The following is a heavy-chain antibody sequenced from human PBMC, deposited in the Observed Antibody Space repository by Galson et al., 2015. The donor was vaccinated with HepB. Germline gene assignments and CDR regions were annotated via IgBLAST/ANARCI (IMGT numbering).Heavy chain of an antibody. CDR2: IIGSGSST. CDR3: AKGGYSNGWQSDY. V-gene: IGHV3-23*01. Sequence: SLRLSCAASGFTFSSYAMSWVRQAPGKGLEWVSIIIGSGSSTYYADSVKGRFTISRDNSKNTLYLQMSSLRAEDTAVYYCAKGGYSNGWQSDYWGQGTLVTVSS. D-gene: IGHD6-19*01. CDR1: GFTFSSYA. J-gene: IGHJ4*02.